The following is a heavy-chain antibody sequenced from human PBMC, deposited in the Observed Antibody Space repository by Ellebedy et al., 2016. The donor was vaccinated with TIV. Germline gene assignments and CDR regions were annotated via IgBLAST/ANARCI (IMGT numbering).Heavy chain of an antibody. D-gene: IGHD1-14*01. CDR3: AKGRSGTYIHHAFDY. CDR1: GFTFNTYA. CDR2: IYGGGVTT. V-gene: IGHV3-23*01. J-gene: IGHJ4*02. Sequence: GESLKISCAAPGFTFNTYAMAWFRQTPGKGLEWVSGIYGGGVTTYYADSVTGRFSVSRDNSKNTLYLQMNSLRAEDTAKYYCAKGRSGTYIHHAFDYWGQGTLVTVSS.